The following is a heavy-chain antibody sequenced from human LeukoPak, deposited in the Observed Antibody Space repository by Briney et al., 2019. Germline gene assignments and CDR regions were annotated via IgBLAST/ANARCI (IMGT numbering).Heavy chain of an antibody. D-gene: IGHD4-17*01. CDR2: IYYSGST. V-gene: IGHV4-39*07. Sequence: KPSETLSLTCTVSGGSISSSSYYWGWIRQPPGKGLEWIGSIYYSGSTYYNPSLKSRVTISVDTSKNQFSLKLSSVTAADTAVYYRASPAIYGDAAFDIWGQGTMVTVSS. CDR3: ASPAIYGDAAFDI. J-gene: IGHJ3*02. CDR1: GGSISSSSYY.